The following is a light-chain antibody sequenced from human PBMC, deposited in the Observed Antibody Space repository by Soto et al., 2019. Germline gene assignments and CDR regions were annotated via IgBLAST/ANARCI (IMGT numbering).Light chain of an antibody. CDR1: PSVLSNSDNKNY. CDR3: QQYHSDPIT. J-gene: IGKJ5*01. CDR2: WAS. V-gene: IGKV4-1*01. Sequence: DFVMTPSPDSLAVSLGDSATINCRSSPSVLSNSDNKNYLAWFQQKPGQPPKLLFYWASTRESGVPDRFSGSGSATDFTLTISSLQAEDVAVYYCQQYHSDPITFGQGTRLEIK.